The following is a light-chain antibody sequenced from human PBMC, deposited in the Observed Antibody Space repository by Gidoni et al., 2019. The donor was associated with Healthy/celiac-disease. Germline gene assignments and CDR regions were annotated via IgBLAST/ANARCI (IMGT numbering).Light chain of an antibody. CDR3: QQYNNWQIT. CDR1: QSVSSN. CDR2: GAS. V-gene: IGKV3-15*01. Sequence: EIVMTQSPATLSVSPGESATLSCRASQSVSSNLAWYQQQPGQAPRLLIYGASTRATGIPARVSGSRSGTEFTLTISSLQSEDFAVYYCQQYNNWQITFGQGTRLEIK. J-gene: IGKJ5*01.